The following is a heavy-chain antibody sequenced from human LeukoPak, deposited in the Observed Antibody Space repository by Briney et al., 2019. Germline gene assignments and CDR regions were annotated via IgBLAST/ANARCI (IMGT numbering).Heavy chain of an antibody. CDR3: ARVGTYHYDSSGFAIDY. CDR1: GGSISSSSYY. J-gene: IGHJ4*02. CDR2: IYISGST. D-gene: IGHD3-22*01. V-gene: IGHV4-61*02. Sequence: PSETLSLTCTVSGGSISSSSYYWSWIRQPAGKGLEWIGRIYISGSTNYNPSLKSRVTMSVDTSKNQFSVKLSSVTAADTAVYYCARVGTYHYDSSGFAIDYWGQGILVTVSS.